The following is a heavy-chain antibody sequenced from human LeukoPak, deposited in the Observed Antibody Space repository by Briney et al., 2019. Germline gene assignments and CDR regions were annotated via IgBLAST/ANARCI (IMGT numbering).Heavy chain of an antibody. Sequence: GGSLRLSCAASGFSFSSYALNWVRQAPGKGLEWVSIIFGAGKNTTYYADSVKGRFTVSRDNSKNTLYLQMTNLRPEDTAKYYCAKRNTMIRGGPSFDYWGQGILVAVSS. D-gene: IGHD3-10*01. CDR1: GFSFSSYA. J-gene: IGHJ4*02. CDR2: IFGAGKNTT. V-gene: IGHV3-23*03. CDR3: AKRNTMIRGGPSFDY.